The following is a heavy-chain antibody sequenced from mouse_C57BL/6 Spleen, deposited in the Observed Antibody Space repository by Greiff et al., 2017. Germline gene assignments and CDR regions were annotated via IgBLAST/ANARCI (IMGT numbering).Heavy chain of an antibody. CDR1: GFTFSSYA. CDR3: ARGEGYDRAWCAY. D-gene: IGHD2-2*01. V-gene: IGHV5-4*03. J-gene: IGHJ3*01. Sequence: EVMLVESGGGLVMPGGSLKLSCAASGFTFSSYAMSWVRQTPEKRLEWVATISDGGSYTYYPDNVKGRFTISRDNAKNTLYLQKSHLKSEDTAMYYCARGEGYDRAWCAYGGQGTLVTVSA. CDR2: ISDGGSYT.